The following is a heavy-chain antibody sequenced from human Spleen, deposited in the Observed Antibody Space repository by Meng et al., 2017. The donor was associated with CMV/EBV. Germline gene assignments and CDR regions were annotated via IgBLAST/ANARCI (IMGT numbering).Heavy chain of an antibody. D-gene: IGHD1-14*01. Sequence: ASVKVSCKASGYTFTSYGISWVRQATGQGLEWMGWMNPNSGNTGYAQKFQGRVTITRNTSISTAYMELGSLRSEDTAVYYCARAGISGYYFDYWGQGTLVTVSS. CDR2: MNPNSGNT. CDR3: ARAGISGYYFDY. CDR1: GYTFTSYG. J-gene: IGHJ4*02. V-gene: IGHV1-8*03.